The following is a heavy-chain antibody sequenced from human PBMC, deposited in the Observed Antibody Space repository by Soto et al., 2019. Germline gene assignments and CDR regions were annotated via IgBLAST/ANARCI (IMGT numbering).Heavy chain of an antibody. V-gene: IGHV4-34*01. Sequence: PSETLSLTCAVYGGSFTGYYWTWVRQTPGKGLEWIGEINYRGSSYYNPSLESRISMAVDTSKNQFSLKLRSVTAADTAVYYCARGDGVAAAGYYFDYWGQGTLVTVS. CDR1: GGSFTGYY. CDR3: ARGDGVAAAGYYFDY. CDR2: INYRGSS. D-gene: IGHD6-13*01. J-gene: IGHJ4*02.